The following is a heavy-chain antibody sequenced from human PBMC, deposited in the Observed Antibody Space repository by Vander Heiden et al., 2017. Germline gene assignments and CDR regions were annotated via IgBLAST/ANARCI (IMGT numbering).Heavy chain of an antibody. D-gene: IGHD4-4*01. CDR2: ISAYNGNT. V-gene: IGHV1-18*04. J-gene: IGHJ5*02. Sequence: QVQLVQSGAEVKKLAASVKVSCKDSGYPLPRYGISWVRQAPGQGLEWIGWISAYNGNTNYAQKLQGRVTMTTDTSTSTAYMELRGLGSDDTAVYYCARDPSTVSPSWFDPWGQGTLVTVSS. CDR3: ARDPSTVSPSWFDP. CDR1: GYPLPRYG.